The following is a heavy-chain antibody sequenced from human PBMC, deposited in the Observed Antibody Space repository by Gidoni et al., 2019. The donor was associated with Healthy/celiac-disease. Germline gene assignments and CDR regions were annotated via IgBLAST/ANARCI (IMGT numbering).Heavy chain of an antibody. CDR1: GFTFSRYS. CDR3: ARTIVVVPAAIGGAFDY. D-gene: IGHD2-2*01. V-gene: IGHV3-21*01. CDR2: ISSSSSYI. J-gene: IGHJ4*02. Sequence: EVQLVESGGGLVKPGGSLRLSCAASGFTFSRYSMNWVRQAPGKGLEWVSSISSSSSYIYYADSVKGRFTISRDNAKNSLYLQMNSLRAEDTAVYYCARTIVVVPAAIGGAFDYWGQGTLVTVSS.